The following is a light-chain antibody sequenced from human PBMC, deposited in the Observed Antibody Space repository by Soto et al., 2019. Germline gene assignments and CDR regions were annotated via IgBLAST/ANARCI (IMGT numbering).Light chain of an antibody. CDR1: QSVSNNY. CDR2: DAS. V-gene: IGKV3-20*01. J-gene: IGKJ4*01. Sequence: EIVLTQSPGTLSLSPGERATVSCRASQSVSNNYLAWYQQKPGQAPRLLIYDASSRATGIPDRFSGGGSGTDFTLTISRLEPEHFAVYYCQQFSSYPLTFGGGTKVDIK. CDR3: QQFSSYPLT.